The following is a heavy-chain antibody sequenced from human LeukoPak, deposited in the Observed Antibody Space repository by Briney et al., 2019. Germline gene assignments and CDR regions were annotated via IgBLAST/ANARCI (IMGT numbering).Heavy chain of an antibody. CDR2: IYYSGST. V-gene: IGHV4-59*01. J-gene: IGHJ4*02. Sequence: SETLSLTCTVSGGSISSYYWSWIRQPPGKGLEWIGYIYYSGSTNYNPSLKSRVTISVDTSKNQFSLKLSSVTAADTAVYYCARRGYGSGTCYFDYWGQGTLVTVSS. D-gene: IGHD3-10*01. CDR1: GGSISSYY. CDR3: ARRGYGSGTCYFDY.